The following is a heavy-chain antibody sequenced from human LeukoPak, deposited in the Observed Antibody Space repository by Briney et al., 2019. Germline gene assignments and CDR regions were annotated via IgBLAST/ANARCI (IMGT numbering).Heavy chain of an antibody. CDR2: SNPIFGTE. Sequence: SVKVSCKASGGTFSSYAISWVRQPPGQGLEWMGGSNPIFGTENYAQKFHGRVTITTHKSTSTAYMELSSLRSEGTAVCYFPTPTIYSSSSGRTFNPQYYYYYFMDVWGKGTTVTVS. V-gene: IGHV1-69*05. CDR1: GGTFSSYA. D-gene: IGHD6-6*01. CDR3: PTPTIYSSSSGRTFNPQYYYYYFMDV. J-gene: IGHJ6*03.